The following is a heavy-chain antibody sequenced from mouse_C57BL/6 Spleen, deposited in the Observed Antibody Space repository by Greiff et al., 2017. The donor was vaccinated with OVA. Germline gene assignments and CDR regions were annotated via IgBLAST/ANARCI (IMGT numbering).Heavy chain of an antibody. D-gene: IGHD2-5*01. CDR2: IYPGSGST. CDR3: ARAYSNHAMDY. Sequence: VQLQQPGAELVKPGASVKMSCKASGYTFTSYWITWVKQRPGQGLEWIGDIYPGSGSTNYNEKFKSKATLTVDTSSSTAYMQLSSLTSDDSAVYYCARAYSNHAMDYWGQGTSVTVSS. V-gene: IGHV1-55*01. CDR1: GYTFTSYW. J-gene: IGHJ4*01.